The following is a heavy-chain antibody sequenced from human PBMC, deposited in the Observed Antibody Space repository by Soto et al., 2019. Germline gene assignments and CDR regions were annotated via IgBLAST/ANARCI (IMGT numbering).Heavy chain of an antibody. Sequence: QVQLQESGPGLVKPSETLSLTCTVSGGSISSYYWSWIRQPPGKGLEWIGYIYYSGSTNYNPSLKSRGTISVDTSKNQFSLRLSSVTAADTAVYYCARGGCSSTSCPIDYWGQGTLVTVSS. CDR3: ARGGCSSTSCPIDY. CDR2: IYYSGST. D-gene: IGHD2-2*01. V-gene: IGHV4-59*01. CDR1: GGSISSYY. J-gene: IGHJ4*02.